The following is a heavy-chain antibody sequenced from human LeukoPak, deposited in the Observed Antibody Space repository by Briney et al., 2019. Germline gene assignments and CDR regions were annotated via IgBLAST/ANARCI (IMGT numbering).Heavy chain of an antibody. V-gene: IGHV3-30*02. D-gene: IGHD6-13*01. CDR3: AKDAGLAAAATTVDY. CDR2: IRYDGSNK. J-gene: IGHJ4*02. CDR1: GFTFSSYG. Sequence: GGSLRLSCAASGFTFSSYGMHWVRQAPGKGPEWVAFIRYDGSNKYYADSVKGRFTISRDNSKNTLYLQMNSLRAEDTAVYYCAKDAGLAAAATTVDYWGQGTLVTVSS.